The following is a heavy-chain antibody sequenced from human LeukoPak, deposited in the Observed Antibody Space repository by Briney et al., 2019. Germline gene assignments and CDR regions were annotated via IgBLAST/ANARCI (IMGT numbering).Heavy chain of an antibody. CDR2: IYRSGST. J-gene: IGHJ4*02. D-gene: IGHD4-23*01. CDR3: ASGGGNRFYELVFDY. CDR1: GYSISSGYY. Sequence: SETLSLTCTVSGYSISSGYYWVWIRQPPGKGLEWIGSIYRSGSTNYNPSLKSRVTISVDTSKNQFSLKLSSVTAADTAVYYCASGGGNRFYELVFDYWGQGTLVTVSS. V-gene: IGHV4-38-2*02.